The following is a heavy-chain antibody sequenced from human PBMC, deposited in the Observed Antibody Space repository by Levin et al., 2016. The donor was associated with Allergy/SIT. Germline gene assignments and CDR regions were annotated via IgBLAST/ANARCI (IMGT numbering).Heavy chain of an antibody. CDR2: IIPIFGTA. V-gene: IGHV1-69*13. CDR3: ARGPIYGSGSYFDY. D-gene: IGHD3-10*01. CDR1: GYTFTSFD. J-gene: IGHJ4*02. Sequence: SVKVSCKASGYTFTSFDINWVRQATGQGLEWMGGIIPIFGTANYAQKFQGRVTITADESTSTAYMELSSLRSEDTAVYYCARGPIYGSGSYFDYWGQGSLVTVSS.